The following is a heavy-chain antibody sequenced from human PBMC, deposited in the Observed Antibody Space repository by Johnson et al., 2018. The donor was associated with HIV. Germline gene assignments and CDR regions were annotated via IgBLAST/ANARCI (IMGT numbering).Heavy chain of an antibody. CDR3: AKEWADQDSFDI. Sequence: VQLVESGGGLVQPGGSLRLSCAASRFTFRIYAMTWVRQAPGKGLEWVSSISADGDSTYYADSVKGRFTISRDNPKNTFYLQMNSLRAEDAARDYCAKEWADQDSFDIWGQGTMVTVSS. J-gene: IGHJ3*02. D-gene: IGHD1-26*01. CDR2: ISADGDST. V-gene: IGHV3-23*04. CDR1: RFTFRIYA.